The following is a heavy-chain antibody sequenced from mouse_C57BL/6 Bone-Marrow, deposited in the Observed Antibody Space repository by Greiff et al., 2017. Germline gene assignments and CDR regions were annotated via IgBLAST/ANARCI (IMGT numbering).Heavy chain of an antibody. CDR1: GYTFTSYG. V-gene: IGHV1-81*01. J-gene: IGHJ3*01. Sequence: QVQLQQSGAELARPGASVKLSCKASGYTFTSYGISWVKQRTGQGLAWIGELYPRSGNTYYNEKFKGKATLTADKSSSTAYMELRSLTSEDSAVDFCARDGGIFAYWGQGTLVTVSA. CDR2: LYPRSGNT. CDR3: ARDGGIFAY. D-gene: IGHD2-3*01.